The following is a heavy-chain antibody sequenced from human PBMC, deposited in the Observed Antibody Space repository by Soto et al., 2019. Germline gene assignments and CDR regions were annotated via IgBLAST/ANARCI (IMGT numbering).Heavy chain of an antibody. J-gene: IGHJ4*02. CDR2: IKSKTDGGTT. CDR3: TTGAGNDYIGGRKAPGY. CDR1: GFTFSNAW. Sequence: PGGSLRLSCAASGFTFSNAWMSWVRQAPGKGLEWVGRIKSKTDGGTTDYATPVKGRFTISRDDSKNTLYLQMNSLKTEDTAVYYCTTGAGNDYIGGRKAPGYWGQGTLVTVSS. V-gene: IGHV3-15*01. D-gene: IGHD3-16*01.